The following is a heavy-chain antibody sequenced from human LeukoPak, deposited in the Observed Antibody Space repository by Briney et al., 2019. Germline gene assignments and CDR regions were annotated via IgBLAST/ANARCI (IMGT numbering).Heavy chain of an antibody. J-gene: IGHJ3*02. CDR1: GYTFTGYY. Sequence: GASVKVSCKASGYTFTGYYMHWVRQAPGQGLEWMGWINPNSGGTNYAQKLQGRVIMTTDTSTSTAYMEPRSLRSDDTAVYYCARVSGSGRYDAFYIWGQGTMVTVSS. D-gene: IGHD3-10*01. CDR3: ARVSGSGRYDAFYI. V-gene: IGHV1-2*02. CDR2: INPNSGGT.